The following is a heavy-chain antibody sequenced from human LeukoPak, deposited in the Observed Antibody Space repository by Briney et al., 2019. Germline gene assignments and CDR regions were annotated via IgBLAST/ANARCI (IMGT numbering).Heavy chain of an antibody. CDR1: GGPIRSNY. CDR3: VRGYGSGTSPFDY. J-gene: IGHJ4*02. CDR2: IYATDLT. V-gene: IGHV4-4*07. D-gene: IGHD3-10*01. Sequence: SETLSLTCTVSGGPIRSNYWSWIRQPAGKGLEWIGRIYATDLTNYNPSLMGRVTMSVDLSKNVLSLSLTSVTAADTAMYYCVRGYGSGTSPFDYWGQGALVIVSS.